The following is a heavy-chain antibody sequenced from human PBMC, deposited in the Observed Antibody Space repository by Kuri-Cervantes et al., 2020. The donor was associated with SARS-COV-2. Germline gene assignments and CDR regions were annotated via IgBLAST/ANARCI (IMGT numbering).Heavy chain of an antibody. CDR2: IYYSGIT. CDR1: SGSISSGSYY. CDR3: ARDSHRSGYLYYFDY. D-gene: IGHD3-3*01. V-gene: IGHV4-61*01. Sequence: SESLSLTCIVPSGSISSGSYYWSWLRQSPGKGLEWIGNIYYSGITNYNPALKSRLTISVDTSKNQLSLRLNSVTAADTALYYCARDSHRSGYLYYFDYWGQGTLVTVSS. J-gene: IGHJ4*02.